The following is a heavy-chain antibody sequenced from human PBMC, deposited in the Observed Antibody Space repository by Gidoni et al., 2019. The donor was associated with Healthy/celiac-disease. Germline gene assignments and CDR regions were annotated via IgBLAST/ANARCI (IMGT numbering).Heavy chain of an antibody. CDR3: ASSGIYYYGMDG. V-gene: IGHV1-8*01. D-gene: IGHD3-10*01. CDR2: MNPNSGNT. J-gene: IGHJ6*02. CDR1: GYTFTSSD. Sequence: QVQLVQSWAEVKKPGASVKVSCKASGYTFTSSDITWVRQATGQGLEWMGWMNPNSGNTGYAQKFQGRVNMTRNTSISTAYMELSSLRSEDTAVYYCASSGIYYYGMDGWGQGTTVTVSS.